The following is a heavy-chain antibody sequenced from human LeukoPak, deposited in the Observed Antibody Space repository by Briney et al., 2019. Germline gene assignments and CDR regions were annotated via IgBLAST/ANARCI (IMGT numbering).Heavy chain of an antibody. Sequence: SGPTLVNPTQTLTLTCTFSGFSLSTSGVGVGWIHQPPGKALEWLALIYWNDDKRYSPSLKSRLTITKDTSKNQVVLTMTNMDPVDTATYYCAHRRIAVAGHYFDYWGQGTLVTVSS. CDR2: IYWNDDK. V-gene: IGHV2-5*01. CDR3: AHRRIAVAGHYFDY. CDR1: GFSLSTSGVG. D-gene: IGHD6-19*01. J-gene: IGHJ4*02.